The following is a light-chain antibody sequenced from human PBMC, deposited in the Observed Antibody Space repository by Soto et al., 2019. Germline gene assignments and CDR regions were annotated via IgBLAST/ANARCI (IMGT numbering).Light chain of an antibody. J-gene: IGKJ1*01. CDR3: QQYSRDST. V-gene: IGKV1-5*03. CDR2: RAS. Sequence: DIQMTQSPSTLSASVGDRVTITCRASQNINNWLAWYQQKPGKAPKLLIYRASSLENGVPSRFSGRGSGTDFIFTINSLQPDDFATYYCQQYSRDSTFGQGTKVEIK. CDR1: QNINNW.